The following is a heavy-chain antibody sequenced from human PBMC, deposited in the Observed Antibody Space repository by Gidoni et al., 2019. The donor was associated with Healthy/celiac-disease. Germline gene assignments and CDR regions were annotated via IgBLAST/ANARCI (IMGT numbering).Heavy chain of an antibody. CDR3: AKDRLKYSSSWGLDY. CDR1: GFTFSSYA. D-gene: IGHD6-13*01. J-gene: IGHJ4*02. CDR2: SSGSGGST. V-gene: IGHV3-23*01. Sequence: EVQLLESGGGLVQPGGSLRLSCAASGFTFSSYARSGVRQAPGKGLEWGAASSGSGGSTYYADSGKGRFTISRDKSKNTLYLQMNSLRAEDTAVYYCAKDRLKYSSSWGLDYWGQGTLVTVSS.